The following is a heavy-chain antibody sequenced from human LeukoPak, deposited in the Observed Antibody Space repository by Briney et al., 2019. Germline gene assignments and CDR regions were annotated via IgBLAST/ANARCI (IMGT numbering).Heavy chain of an antibody. D-gene: IGHD6-19*01. Sequence: ASETLSLTCAVYGGSFSGYYWSWIRQPPGKGLEWIGEINHSGSTNYNPSLKSRVTISVDTSKNQFSLKLSSVTAADTAVYYCAGGSNSSGCSDYWGQGTLVTVSS. V-gene: IGHV4-34*01. J-gene: IGHJ4*02. CDR2: INHSGST. CDR1: GGSFSGYY. CDR3: AGGSNSSGCSDY.